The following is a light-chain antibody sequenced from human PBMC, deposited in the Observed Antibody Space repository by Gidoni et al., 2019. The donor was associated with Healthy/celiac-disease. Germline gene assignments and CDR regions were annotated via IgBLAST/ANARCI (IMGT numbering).Light chain of an antibody. CDR3: MQALQTPMYT. CDR1: QSLLHSNGYNY. CDR2: LGS. V-gene: IGKV2-28*01. J-gene: IGKJ2*01. Sequence: DIVMTQSTLSLPVTPGEPASISCRSSQSLLHSNGYNYLDWYLQKPGQSPQLLIYLGSNRASGVPDRFSGSGSGTDFTLKISRVEAEDVGVYYCMQALQTPMYTFXQXTKLEI.